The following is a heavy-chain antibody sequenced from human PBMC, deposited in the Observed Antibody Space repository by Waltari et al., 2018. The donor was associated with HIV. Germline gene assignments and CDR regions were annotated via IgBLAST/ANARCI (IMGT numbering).Heavy chain of an antibody. CDR2: INHSGRT. CDR3: ARGEEGYSGYDLSWFDT. D-gene: IGHD5-12*01. CDR1: GGSFSGYY. J-gene: IGHJ5*02. V-gene: IGHV4-34*01. Sequence: QVQLQQWGAGLLKPSETLSLTCAVYGGSFSGYYWSWIRQPPGKGLEWIGEINHSGRTNYNPSLKSRFTISADTSKNQFSLKVNSVTAADTAVYYCARGEEGYSGYDLSWFDTWGQGTLVTVSS.